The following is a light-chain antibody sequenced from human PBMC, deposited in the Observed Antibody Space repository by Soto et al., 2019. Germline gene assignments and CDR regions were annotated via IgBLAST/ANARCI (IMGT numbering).Light chain of an antibody. V-gene: IGKV3-20*01. CDR1: QTVRNSY. CDR2: AAS. Sequence: ETVLTQSPGTLSLSPGERATLSCRASQTVRNSYVAWYQHKPGQAPRVLIPAASRRDTGIPDRFSGSGFGTEFTLTISRLDPEDFAVYYCQQYGNSPWTFGQGTKVEI. J-gene: IGKJ1*01. CDR3: QQYGNSPWT.